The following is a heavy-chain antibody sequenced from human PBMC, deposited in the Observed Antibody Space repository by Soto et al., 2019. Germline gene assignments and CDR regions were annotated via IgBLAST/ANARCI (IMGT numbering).Heavy chain of an antibody. CDR2: IYYSGST. Sequence: PLETLSLTCTVSGGSIRSSSYYWGWIRQPPGKGLEWIGSIYYSGSTYYNPSLKSRVTISVDTSKNQFSLKLSSVTAADTAVYYCARHHRFITISNPIENWFDPWGQGTLVTVSS. V-gene: IGHV4-39*01. D-gene: IGHD3-3*01. CDR1: GGSIRSSSYY. CDR3: ARHHRFITISNPIENWFDP. J-gene: IGHJ5*02.